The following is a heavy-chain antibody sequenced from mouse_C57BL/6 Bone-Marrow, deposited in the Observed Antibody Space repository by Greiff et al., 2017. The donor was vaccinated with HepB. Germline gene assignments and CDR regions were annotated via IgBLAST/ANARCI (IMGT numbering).Heavy chain of an antibody. V-gene: IGHV7-3*01. D-gene: IGHD2-1*01. J-gene: IGHJ3*01. Sequence: EVKLMESGGGLVQPGGSLSLSCAASGFTFTDYYMSWVRQPPGKALEWLGFIRNKANGYTTEYSASVKGRFTISRDNSQSILYLQMNALRAEDSATYYCARSYYGNYDWFAYWGQGTLVTVSA. CDR1: GFTFTDYY. CDR3: ARSYYGNYDWFAY. CDR2: IRNKANGYTT.